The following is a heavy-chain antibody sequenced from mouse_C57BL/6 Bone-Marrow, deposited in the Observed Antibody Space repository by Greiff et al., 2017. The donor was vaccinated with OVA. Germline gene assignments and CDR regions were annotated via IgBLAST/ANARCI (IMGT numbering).Heavy chain of an antibody. CDR1: GYTFTSYG. CDR3: ARGRYYASCY. CDR2: IYPRSGNT. V-gene: IGHV1-81*01. D-gene: IGHD1-1*01. J-gene: IGHJ2*01. Sequence: QVQLQQPGAELARPGASVKLSCKASGYTFTSYGISWVKQRTGQGLEWIGEIYPRSGNTYYNEKFKGKATLTADKSSSTAYMELRSLTSADSSVYFCARGRYYASCYWGKGTTLTVSS.